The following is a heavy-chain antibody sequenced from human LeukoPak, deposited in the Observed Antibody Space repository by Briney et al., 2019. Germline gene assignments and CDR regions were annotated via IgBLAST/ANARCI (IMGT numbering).Heavy chain of an antibody. Sequence: SETLSLTCTVSGGSISSGGDYWSWIRQHPGKGLEWIGYIYYSGSTYYNPSLKSRVTISVDTSKNQFSLKLSSVTAADTAVYYCASGYYYDSSCYFDYWGQGTLVTVSS. D-gene: IGHD3-22*01. CDR1: GGSISSGGDY. J-gene: IGHJ4*02. V-gene: IGHV4-31*03. CDR2: IYYSGST. CDR3: ASGYYYDSSCYFDY.